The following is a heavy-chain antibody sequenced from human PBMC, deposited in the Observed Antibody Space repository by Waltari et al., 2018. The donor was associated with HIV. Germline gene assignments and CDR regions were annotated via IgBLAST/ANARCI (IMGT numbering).Heavy chain of an antibody. V-gene: IGHV4-34*01. Sequence: QVQLQQWGAGLLKPSETLSLTCAVYGGSFSGYYWSWIRQPPGKGLEWIGEINHSGSTNYNPSLKSRVTISVDTSKNQFSLKLSSVTAADTAVYYCARGGARWGRGNNWFDPWGQGTLVTVSS. CDR3: ARGGARWGRGNNWFDP. D-gene: IGHD3-16*01. CDR1: GGSFSGYY. CDR2: INHSGST. J-gene: IGHJ5*02.